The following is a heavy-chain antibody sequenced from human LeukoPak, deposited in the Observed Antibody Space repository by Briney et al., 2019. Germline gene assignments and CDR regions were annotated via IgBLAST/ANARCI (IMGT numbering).Heavy chain of an antibody. D-gene: IGHD3-10*01. CDR2: IYSGGST. CDR1: GLTVSSNY. CDR3: AIMYGSGSYYFDY. V-gene: IGHV3-66*01. J-gene: IGHJ4*02. Sequence: PGGSLRLSCAASGLTVSSNYMSWVRRAPGKGLEWVSVIYSGGSTYYADSVKGRFTISRDNSKNTLYLQMNSLRAEDTAVYYCAIMYGSGSYYFDYWGQGTLVTVSS.